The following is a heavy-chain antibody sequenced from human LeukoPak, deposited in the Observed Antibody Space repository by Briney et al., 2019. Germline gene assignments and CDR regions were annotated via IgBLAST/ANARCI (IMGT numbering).Heavy chain of an antibody. CDR3: ARFYSGSYPV. D-gene: IGHD1-26*01. Sequence: GGSLRLSCAASGFTFSDHYMDWVRQAPGKGLEWVGRTRNKANSYTTEYAASVKGRFTISRDDSKNSLYLQMNSLKTEDTAVYYCARFYSGSYPVWGQGTLVTFSS. CDR1: GFTFSDHY. J-gene: IGHJ4*02. CDR2: TRNKANSYTT. V-gene: IGHV3-72*01.